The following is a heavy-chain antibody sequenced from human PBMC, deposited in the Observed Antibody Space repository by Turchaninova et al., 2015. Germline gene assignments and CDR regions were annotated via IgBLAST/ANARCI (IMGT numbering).Heavy chain of an antibody. V-gene: IGHV1-18*04. CDR1: GYTFTTAG. J-gene: IGHJ4*02. D-gene: IGHD3-16*01. Sequence: VQSGAEVKNPGASVKVSCKASGYTFTTAGVSWVRQAPGQGLECMGWINTNSGNTIYAQKFQGRVTMTTDTSTSTAYMELRSLKSDDTAVIYGAKGGGGPDYWGQGTLVIVSS. CDR3: AKGGGGPDY. CDR2: INTNSGNT.